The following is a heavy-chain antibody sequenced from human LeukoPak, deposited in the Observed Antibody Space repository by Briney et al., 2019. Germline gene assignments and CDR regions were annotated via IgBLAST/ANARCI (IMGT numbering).Heavy chain of an antibody. CDR1: GFTFSSYE. J-gene: IGHJ4*02. CDR2: ISSSGSTI. V-gene: IGHV3-48*03. D-gene: IGHD3-16*02. Sequence: GGSLRLSCAASGFTFSSYEMNWVRQAPGKGLEWVSYISSSGSTIYYADSVKGRFTISRDNSKNTLYLQMNSLRAEDTAVYYCAKLMNNDYVWGSYRYGSFDYWGQGTLVTVSS. CDR3: AKLMNNDYVWGSYRYGSFDY.